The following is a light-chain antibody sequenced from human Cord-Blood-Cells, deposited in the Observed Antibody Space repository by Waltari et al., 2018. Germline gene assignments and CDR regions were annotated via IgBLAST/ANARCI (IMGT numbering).Light chain of an antibody. CDR3: SSDTSSSTLVV. V-gene: IGLV2-14*01. J-gene: IGLJ2*01. CDR2: VVS. CDR1: SSDVGGYNY. Sequence: HSALTQPASVSGSPGQSITISCTGPSSDVGGYNYVSWYQQHPGKAPKLMIYVVSNRPSGVSNRFSGSKSGNTASLTISGLQAEDEADYYCSSDTSSSTLVVFGGGTKLTVL.